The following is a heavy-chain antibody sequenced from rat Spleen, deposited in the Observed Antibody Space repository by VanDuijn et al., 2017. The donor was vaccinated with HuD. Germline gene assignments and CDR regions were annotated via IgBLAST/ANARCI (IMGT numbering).Heavy chain of an antibody. CDR1: GFTFNDYY. J-gene: IGHJ2*01. CDR2: ISTGGGNT. Sequence: EVQLVESGGGLVQPGRSMKLSCAASGFTFNDYYMAWVRQAPTKGLEWIASISTGGGNTYYRDSVKGRFTISRDNAKNTQYLQMDSLRSEDTATYYCTRETRGYFDYWGQGVMVTVSS. CDR3: TRETRGYFDY. D-gene: IGHD1-4*01. V-gene: IGHV5-25*01.